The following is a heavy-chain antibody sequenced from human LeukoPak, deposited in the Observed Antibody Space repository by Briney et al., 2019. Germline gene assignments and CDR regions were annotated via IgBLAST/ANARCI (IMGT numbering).Heavy chain of an antibody. Sequence: PGGSLRLSCAASGFTFSSYSMNWVRQAPGKGLEWVSSISSSSSYIYYADSVKGRFTISRDNAKNSLYLQMNSLRAEDTAVYYCSKGTWRTVGAVQSPDENFHHWGQGTLVSVSS. CDR1: GFTFSSYS. CDR3: SKGTWRTVGAVQSPDENFHH. D-gene: IGHD3-3*01. V-gene: IGHV3-21*01. J-gene: IGHJ1*01. CDR2: ISSSSSYI.